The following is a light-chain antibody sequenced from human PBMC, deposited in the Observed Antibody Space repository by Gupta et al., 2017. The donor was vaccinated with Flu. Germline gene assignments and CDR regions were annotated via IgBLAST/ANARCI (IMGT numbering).Light chain of an antibody. CDR1: SPNIEAGYD. V-gene: IGLV1-40*01. J-gene: IGLJ2*01. CDR3: QSYDSSLSGSVV. Sequence: QSALTQPPSVSGAPAQRVTISCTGSSPNIEAGYDVHWYQQLPGTAPKLLIYGNSNRPSGVPDRFSGSKSGTSAALAITGLQAEDEADYYCQSYDSSLSGSVVFGGGTKLTVL. CDR2: GNS.